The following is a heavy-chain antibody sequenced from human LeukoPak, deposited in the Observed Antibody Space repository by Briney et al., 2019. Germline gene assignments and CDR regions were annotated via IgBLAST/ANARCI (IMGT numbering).Heavy chain of an antibody. Sequence: ASVKVSCKASGYTFTSYGISWVRQAPGQGLEWMGWISAYNGNTNYAQKLQGRVTMTTDTSTSTAYMELRSLRSDDTAVYYCATGALSRYCTNGVCQYYYYYMDVWGKGTTVIISS. V-gene: IGHV1-18*01. CDR1: GYTFTSYG. CDR3: ATGALSRYCTNGVCQYYYYYMDV. J-gene: IGHJ6*03. CDR2: ISAYNGNT. D-gene: IGHD2-8*01.